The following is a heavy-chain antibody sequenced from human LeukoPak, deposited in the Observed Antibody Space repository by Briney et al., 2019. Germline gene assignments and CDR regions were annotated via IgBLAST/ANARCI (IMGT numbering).Heavy chain of an antibody. CDR1: GGSISSYY. D-gene: IGHD5-18*01. CDR3: ARDNTAMADAFDI. CDR2: IYYSGST. Sequence: PSETLSLTCTVSGGSISSYYWSWIRQPPGKGLEWIGYIYYSGSTNYNPSLKSRVTISVDTSKNQFSLKLSSVTAADTAVYYCARDNTAMADAFDIRGQGTMVTVSS. J-gene: IGHJ3*02. V-gene: IGHV4-59*01.